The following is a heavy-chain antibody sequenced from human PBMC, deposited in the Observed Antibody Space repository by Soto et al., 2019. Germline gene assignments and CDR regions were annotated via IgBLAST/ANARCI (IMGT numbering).Heavy chain of an antibody. CDR1: GYSFTSYW. CDR2: IYPGDSDT. D-gene: IGHD2-2*01. CDR3: ARHSQSYCSSTSCLFDY. J-gene: IGHJ4*02. V-gene: IGHV5-51*01. Sequence: GESLKISCKGSGYSFTSYWIGWVRQMPGKGLGWMGIIYPGDSDTRYSPSFQGQVTISADKSISTAYLQWSSLKASDTAMYYCARHSQSYCSSTSCLFDYWGQGTLVTVSS.